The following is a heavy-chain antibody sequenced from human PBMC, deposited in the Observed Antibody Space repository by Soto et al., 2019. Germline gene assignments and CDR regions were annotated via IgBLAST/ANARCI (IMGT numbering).Heavy chain of an antibody. CDR3: AKDQRGYSYGPFDY. Sequence: GGPLRLSCAASGFTFSSYAMSWVRQAPGKGLEWVSAISGSGGSTYYADSAKGRFTISRDNSKNTLYLQMNSLRAEDTAVYYCAKDQRGYSYGPFDYWGQGTLVTVSS. CDR1: GFTFSSYA. D-gene: IGHD5-18*01. V-gene: IGHV3-23*01. CDR2: ISGSGGST. J-gene: IGHJ4*02.